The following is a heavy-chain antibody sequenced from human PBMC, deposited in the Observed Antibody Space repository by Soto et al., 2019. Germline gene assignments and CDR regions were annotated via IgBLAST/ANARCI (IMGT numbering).Heavy chain of an antibody. J-gene: IGHJ4*02. Sequence: SETLSLTCTVSGGSISSSSYYWGWIRQPPGKGLEWIGSIYYSGSTYYNPSLKSRVTISVDTSKNQFSLKLSSVTAADTAVYYCASSHNYYDSSGYLAYWGQGTLVTVSS. CDR2: IYYSGST. D-gene: IGHD3-22*01. V-gene: IGHV4-39*01. CDR1: GGSISSSSYY. CDR3: ASSHNYYDSSGYLAY.